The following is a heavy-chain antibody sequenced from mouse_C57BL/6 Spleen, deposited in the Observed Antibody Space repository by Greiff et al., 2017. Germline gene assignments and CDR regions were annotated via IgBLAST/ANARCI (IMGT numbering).Heavy chain of an antibody. CDR2: LWGDGST. V-gene: IGHV2-3*01. Sequence: QVQLKESGPGLVAPSPSLSITCTVSGFSLTSYGVSWVRQPPGKGLEWLGVLWGDGSTNSHSALISSLSISEDNSKSQVFLKLNSLQTDDTATYYCAKTLIDSNPVNWGQGTLVTVSA. D-gene: IGHD2-5*01. J-gene: IGHJ3*01. CDR3: AKTLIDSNPVN. CDR1: GFSLTSYG.